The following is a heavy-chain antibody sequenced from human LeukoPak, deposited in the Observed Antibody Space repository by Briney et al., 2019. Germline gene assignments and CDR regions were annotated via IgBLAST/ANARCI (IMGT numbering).Heavy chain of an antibody. CDR1: GYTFTGYY. V-gene: IGHV1-2*02. Sequence: ASVKVSCKASGYTFTGYYMHWVRQAPGQGLEWMGWINPNSGGTNYAQKFQGRATMTRDTSISTAYMELSRLRSDDTAVYYCARGPSYGGYVDYWGQGTLVTVSS. CDR3: ARGPSYGGYVDY. J-gene: IGHJ4*02. D-gene: IGHD4/OR15-4a*01. CDR2: INPNSGGT.